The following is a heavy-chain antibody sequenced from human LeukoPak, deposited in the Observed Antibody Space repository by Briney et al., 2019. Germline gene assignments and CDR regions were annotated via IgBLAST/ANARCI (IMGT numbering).Heavy chain of an antibody. CDR1: GFSLSGYW. D-gene: IGHD5-18*01. J-gene: IGHJ4*02. V-gene: IGHV3-7*01. CDR3: AIGGYSFDY. Sequence: PGGSLRLSCAASGFSLSGYWMTWVRRAPGKGLEWVARLHADGVEQNYVDSVTGRFTMSRDNAKNSLDLQMNSLRVEDTAVYYCAIGGYSFDYLGQGALVAVSS. CDR2: LHADGVEQ.